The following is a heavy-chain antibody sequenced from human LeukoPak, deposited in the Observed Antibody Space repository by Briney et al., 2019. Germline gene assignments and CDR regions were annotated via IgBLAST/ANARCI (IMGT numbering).Heavy chain of an antibody. D-gene: IGHD4-11*01. CDR1: GFTFSDYY. Sequence: GGSLRLSCAASGFTFSDYYMSWIRQAPGKGLEWVSYISSSGSTIYYADSVKGRFTISRDNAKNSLYLQMNSLRAEDMAVYYCASYSNYVDGWFDPWGQGTLVTVSS. CDR2: ISSSGSTI. V-gene: IGHV3-11*04. CDR3: ASYSNYVDGWFDP. J-gene: IGHJ5*02.